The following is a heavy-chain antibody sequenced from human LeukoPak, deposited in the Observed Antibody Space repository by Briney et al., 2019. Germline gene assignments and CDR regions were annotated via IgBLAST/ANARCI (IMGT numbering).Heavy chain of an antibody. Sequence: GGSLRLSCAASGLSFRNCAMHWVRQAPGKGLEWVAAISNDGNKKYYADSVKGRFTISRDSPKNALFLQMNSLRAEDTAVYYCAKEGWDKSYWYGRIDYWGQGTLVTVSS. CDR3: AKEGWDKSYWYGRIDY. D-gene: IGHD2-8*02. CDR2: ISNDGNKK. V-gene: IGHV3-30*04. J-gene: IGHJ4*02. CDR1: GLSFRNCA.